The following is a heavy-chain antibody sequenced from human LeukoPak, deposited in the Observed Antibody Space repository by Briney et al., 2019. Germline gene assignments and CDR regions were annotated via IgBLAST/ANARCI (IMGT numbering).Heavy chain of an antibody. CDR2: FDPEDGEA. Sequence: ASVKVSCKVSGYTLTELSMHWVRQAPGKGLEWMGGFDPEDGEAIYAQKFQGRVTMTEDTSTDTAYMELSSLRSEDTAVYYCATDSKLIRLGELSLNNWFDPWGQGTLVTVSS. CDR1: GYTLTELS. D-gene: IGHD3-16*02. CDR3: ATDSKLIRLGELSLNNWFDP. J-gene: IGHJ5*02. V-gene: IGHV1-24*01.